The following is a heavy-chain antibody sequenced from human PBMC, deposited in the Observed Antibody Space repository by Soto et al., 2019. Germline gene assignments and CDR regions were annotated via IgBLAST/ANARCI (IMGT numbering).Heavy chain of an antibody. CDR3: ARGEGGYGPFDY. CDR1: GFIFSVYG. D-gene: IGHD5-12*01. Sequence: QVQLVESGGGVVQPGGSLRLSCAASGFIFSVYGMHWVRQAPGKGLEWVAVIWYDGSNTYYADSVKGRFTINRDNSKKTFVLQTKRMRVEDTGVYYCARGEGGYGPFDYWGQGTLVTGSS. V-gene: IGHV3-33*01. J-gene: IGHJ4*02. CDR2: IWYDGSNT.